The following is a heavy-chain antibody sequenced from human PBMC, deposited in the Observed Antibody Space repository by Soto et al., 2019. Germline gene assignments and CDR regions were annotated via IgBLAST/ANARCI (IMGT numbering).Heavy chain of an antibody. D-gene: IGHD3-10*01. CDR3: ARGRGLVHYYYDSGSYYTWFDP. CDR2: INHSGST. CDR1: GGSFSGYY. V-gene: IGHV4-34*01. J-gene: IGHJ5*02. Sequence: SETLSLTCAVYGGSFSGYYWSRLRQPPGKGLEWIGEINHSGSTNYNPSLKSRVTTSVDTSKNQFSLKLSSVTAADTAVYYCARGRGLVHYYYDSGSYYTWFDPWGQGTLVTVSS.